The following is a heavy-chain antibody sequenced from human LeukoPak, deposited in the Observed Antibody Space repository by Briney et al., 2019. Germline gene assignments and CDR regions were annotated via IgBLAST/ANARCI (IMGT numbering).Heavy chain of an antibody. Sequence: SETLSLTCTVSGGSISSYYWSWIRQSPGKGLEWIGYIYYTGSTNYNPSLKSRVTISVDTSKNQFSLKLSSVIAADTAVYYCARGLYGDYCLEYWGQGTLVTVSS. V-gene: IGHV4-59*01. D-gene: IGHD4-17*01. J-gene: IGHJ4*02. CDR3: ARGLYGDYCLEY. CDR1: GGSISSYY. CDR2: IYYTGST.